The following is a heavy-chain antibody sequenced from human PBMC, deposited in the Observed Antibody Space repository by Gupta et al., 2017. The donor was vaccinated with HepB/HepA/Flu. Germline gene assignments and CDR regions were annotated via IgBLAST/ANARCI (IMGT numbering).Heavy chain of an antibody. CDR1: CASISGSHW. D-gene: IGHD6-25*01. Sequence: QVQLQESGPGLLKPSETLSLTCAVSCASISGSHWWTWVRQSPGKGLEWIGDIHQSGNTNYNPSLGGRVTILVDKSRNQFSLKVVSVTAADTAVYYCVRWKSADGYYYGLDVWGQGTKVSVSS. CDR3: VRWKSADGYYYGLDV. V-gene: IGHV4-4*02. J-gene: IGHJ6*02. CDR2: IHQSGNT.